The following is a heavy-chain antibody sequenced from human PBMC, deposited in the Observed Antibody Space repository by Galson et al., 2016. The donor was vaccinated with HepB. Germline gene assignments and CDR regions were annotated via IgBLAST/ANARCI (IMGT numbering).Heavy chain of an antibody. Sequence: SLRLSCAASGFTFSSYGLHWVRQAPGKGLYWVAVISYDGINKYYADSVKGRFTISRDNSKNTLYLQMNSLRAEDTALYYCARDGVNSPVAATPSFFDYWGQGTLVTVSS. CDR3: ARDGVNSPVAATPSFFDY. J-gene: IGHJ4*02. D-gene: IGHD6-19*01. V-gene: IGHV3-30*04. CDR1: GFTFSSYG. CDR2: ISYDGINK.